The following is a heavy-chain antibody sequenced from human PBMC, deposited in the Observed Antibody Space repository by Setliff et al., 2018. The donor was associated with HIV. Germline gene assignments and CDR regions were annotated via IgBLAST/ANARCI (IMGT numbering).Heavy chain of an antibody. CDR2: IRFSGGS. CDR3: ARLRSSNGLFCLLDS. Sequence: SETLSLTCSVSGASVSDHRWTWIRQTAEKRLEYIGRIRFSGGSNYNPSLSSRVTMSVDTSNNQFSLRLKSVTSADTAVYYCARLRSSNGLFCLLDSWGQGTRVTVSS. J-gene: IGHJ4*02. CDR1: GASVSDHR. D-gene: IGHD2-8*01. V-gene: IGHV4-4*07.